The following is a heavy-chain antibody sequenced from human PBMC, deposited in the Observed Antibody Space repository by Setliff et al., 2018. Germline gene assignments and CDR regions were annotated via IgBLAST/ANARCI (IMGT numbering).Heavy chain of an antibody. D-gene: IGHD3-16*01. J-gene: IGHJ5*02. Sequence: SETLSLTCTVSGGFIYDHYWTWIRQPAGKGLQWIGRVYSDGETDYSPSLKSRVTISVDKSNNQFSLNLKSMTAADTALYYCARDYQGGWFDPWGPGTLVTVSS. CDR2: VYSDGET. V-gene: IGHV4-4*07. CDR3: ARDYQGGWFDP. CDR1: GGFIYDHY.